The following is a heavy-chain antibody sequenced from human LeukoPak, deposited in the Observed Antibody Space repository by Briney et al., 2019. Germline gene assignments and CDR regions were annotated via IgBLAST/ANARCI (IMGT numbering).Heavy chain of an antibody. V-gene: IGHV3-9*01. J-gene: IGHJ4*02. CDR3: AKGYYDILTDWAYFAY. CDR2: ISWKGGNK. CDR1: GFRVDDYA. Sequence: SLRLSRAASGFRVDDYAMHWVRHAPGKGGEGDSGISWKGGNKVYADSVKGRFTITRDNAKNCVYEQMNRLRAEDRGVNDCAKGYYDILTDWAYFAYWGQGSLVTVSS. D-gene: IGHD3-9*01.